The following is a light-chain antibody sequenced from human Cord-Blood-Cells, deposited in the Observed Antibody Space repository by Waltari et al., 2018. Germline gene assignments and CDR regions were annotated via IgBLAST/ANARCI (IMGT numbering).Light chain of an antibody. J-gene: IGLJ1*01. V-gene: IGLV1-40*01. CDR3: QSYDSSLSGFYV. CDR2: GNS. CDR1: SSNIGAGYD. Sequence: QSVLTQPPSVSGAPGPRVTISCTRSSSNIGAGYDVHRHQQLPGTAPKLLIYGNSNRPSGVPDRFSGSKSGTSASLAITGLQAEDEADYYCQSYDSSLSGFYVFGTGTKVTVL.